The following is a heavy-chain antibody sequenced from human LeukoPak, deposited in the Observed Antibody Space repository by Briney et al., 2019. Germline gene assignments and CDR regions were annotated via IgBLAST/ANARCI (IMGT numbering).Heavy chain of an antibody. D-gene: IGHD2-2*01. CDR3: ARVKRKYQVLKPLHETPSHYFDY. J-gene: IGHJ4*02. CDR2: IYHSGST. Sequence: SETLSLTCTVSGYSISSGYYWGWIRQPPGKGLEWIGSIYHSGSTYYNPSLKSRVTISVDTSKNQFSLKLSSVTAADTAMYYCARVKRKYQVLKPLHETPSHYFDYWGQGTLVTVSS. V-gene: IGHV4-38-2*02. CDR1: GYSISSGYY.